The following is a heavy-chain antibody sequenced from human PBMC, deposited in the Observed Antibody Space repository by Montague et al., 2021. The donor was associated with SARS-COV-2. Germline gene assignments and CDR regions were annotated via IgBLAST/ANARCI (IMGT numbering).Heavy chain of an antibody. V-gene: IGHV4-34*01. D-gene: IGHD3-10*01. Sequence: SETLSLTCAVHGGSFSTYSWNWIRQPPGKGLEWIGEIHHGGSTNYNPSLKSRVTISADTSKNQFSLKLNSVAAADTAVYYCARLSDGVVPSPILGVGPYYSYDYMDVWGKGTTVTVSS. CDR1: GGSFSTYS. CDR2: IHHGGST. CDR3: ARLSDGVVPSPILGVGPYYSYDYMDV. J-gene: IGHJ6*03.